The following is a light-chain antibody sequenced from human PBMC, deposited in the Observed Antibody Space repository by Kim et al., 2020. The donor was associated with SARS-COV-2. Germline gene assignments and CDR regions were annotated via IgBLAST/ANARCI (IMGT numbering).Light chain of an antibody. CDR3: QAWDSSVV. Sequence: VDVSPGKEGSITCAGDKVGDKDACWYQQKPGQSAVLVIYQDSKRPSGIPERFAGYNSGNTATLTSSGTQAMGEADYYWQAWDSSVVFGGGTQLTVL. V-gene: IGLV3-1*01. CDR2: QDS. J-gene: IGLJ2*01. CDR1: KVGDKD.